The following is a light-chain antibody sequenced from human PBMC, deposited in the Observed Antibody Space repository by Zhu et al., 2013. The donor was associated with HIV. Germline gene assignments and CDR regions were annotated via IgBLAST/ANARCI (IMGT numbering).Light chain of an antibody. Sequence: QSALTQPASVSGSPGQSISISCTGTSSDVGGYNYVSWYQQHPGKAPKLVLYDVRNRPSGVSNRFSGSKSGNTASLTISGLQAEDEADYYCSSYTSSSTLVFGGGTKLTVL. CDR1: SSDVGGYNY. CDR3: SSYTSSSTLV. J-gene: IGLJ2*01. CDR2: DVR. V-gene: IGLV2-14*03.